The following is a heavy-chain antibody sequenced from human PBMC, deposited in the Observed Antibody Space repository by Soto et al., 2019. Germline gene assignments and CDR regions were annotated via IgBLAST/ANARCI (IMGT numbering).Heavy chain of an antibody. Sequence: SETLSLTCTVSGGSISSYYWSWIRQPPGKGLEWIGYIYYSGSTNYNPSLKSRVTISVDTSKNQFSLKLSSVTAADTAVYYCARSIYDRYYFDYWGRGTLVTVSS. D-gene: IGHD3-3*01. CDR1: GGSISSYY. J-gene: IGHJ4*02. CDR2: IYYSGST. CDR3: ARSIYDRYYFDY. V-gene: IGHV4-59*01.